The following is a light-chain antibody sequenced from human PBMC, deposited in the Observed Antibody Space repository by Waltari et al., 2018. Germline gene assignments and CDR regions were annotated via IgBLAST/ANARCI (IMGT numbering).Light chain of an antibody. J-gene: IGKJ1*01. V-gene: IGKV3D-15*01. CDR3: LQRSNWPRT. CDR2: GAS. CDR1: QSVSSS. Sequence: EIVMTQSPATLSLSPGERATLSCRARQSVSSSLAWYQQKTGQAPRLLIYGASSRATGSPDRFSGSGSGTDFTLTISSLEPEDVGVYYCLQRSNWPRTFGQGTKVEIK.